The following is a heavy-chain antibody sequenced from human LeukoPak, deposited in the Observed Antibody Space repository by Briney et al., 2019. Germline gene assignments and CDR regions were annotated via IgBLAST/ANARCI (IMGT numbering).Heavy chain of an antibody. CDR3: ARASGYSSSWYYFDY. J-gene: IGHJ4*02. CDR2: IYHSGST. Sequence: SETLSLTCTVSGYSISSGYYWGWIRQPPGKGLEWIGSIYHSGSTYYNPSLKSRVTISVDTSKNQFSLKLSSVTAADTAVYYCARASGYSSSWYYFDYWGQGTLVTVSS. V-gene: IGHV4-38-2*02. CDR1: GYSISSGYY. D-gene: IGHD6-13*01.